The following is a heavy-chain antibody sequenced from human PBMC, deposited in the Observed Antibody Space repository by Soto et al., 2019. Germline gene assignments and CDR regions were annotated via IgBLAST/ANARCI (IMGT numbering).Heavy chain of an antibody. Sequence: QSQTLSLTCAISGDSVSSNSAAWNWIRQSPSRGLEWLGRTYYRSKWYNDYAVSVKSRITINPDTSKNQFSLQLNSVTPEYTAVYYCSRGNWNYYYYGMDVWGQGTTVTVSS. D-gene: IGHD1-20*01. V-gene: IGHV6-1*01. CDR1: GDSVSSNSAA. CDR2: TYYRSKWYN. J-gene: IGHJ6*02. CDR3: SRGNWNYYYYGMDV.